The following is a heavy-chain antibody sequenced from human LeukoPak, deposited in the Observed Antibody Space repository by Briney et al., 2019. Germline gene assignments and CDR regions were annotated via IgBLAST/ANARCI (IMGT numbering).Heavy chain of an antibody. D-gene: IGHD3-9*01. Sequence: PSQTLSLTCTVSGVSISSGGYYWTWIPQHRGKGLEGIGYIYYSGSPYYNPSLKSQVTISVDTSKNQFSLKLSSVTAADTAVYYCARGVVLTGYPLDFWGRGTLVTVSS. CDR2: IYYSGSP. CDR3: ARGVVLTGYPLDF. V-gene: IGHV4-31*01. CDR1: GVSISSGGYY. J-gene: IGHJ4*02.